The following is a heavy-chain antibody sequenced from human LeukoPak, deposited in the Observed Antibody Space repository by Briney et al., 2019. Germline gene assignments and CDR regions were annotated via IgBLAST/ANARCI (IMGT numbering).Heavy chain of an antibody. D-gene: IGHD6-13*01. CDR2: ISAYNGNT. V-gene: IGHV1-18*01. CDR1: GYTFTSYG. CDR3: AAAGYGSSWYRSWFDP. J-gene: IGHJ5*02. Sequence: ASVKVSCKASGYTFTSYGISWVRQAPGQGLEWMGWISAYNGNTNYAQKLQGRVTMTTDTSTSTAYMELRSLRSDDTAVYYCAAAGYGSSWYRSWFDPWGQGTLVTVSS.